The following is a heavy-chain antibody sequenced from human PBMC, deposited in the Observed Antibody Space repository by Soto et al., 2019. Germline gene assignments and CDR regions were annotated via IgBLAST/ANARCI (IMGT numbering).Heavy chain of an antibody. CDR2: IYHSGNT. Sequence: PSETLSLTCAVSGYSITNGYYCGCIRQPPGKGLEWIGSIYHSGNTYYNPSLKSRVTLSIDTSKNQFSLKLRSVTAADTAMYYCVRVKLAGRGSFHDWGQGTLVTVSS. J-gene: IGHJ4*02. CDR1: GYSITNGYY. V-gene: IGHV4-38-2*01. D-gene: IGHD3-3*02. CDR3: VRVKLAGRGSFHD.